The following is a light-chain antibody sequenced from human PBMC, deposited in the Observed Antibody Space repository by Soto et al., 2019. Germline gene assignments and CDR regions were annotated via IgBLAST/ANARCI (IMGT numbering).Light chain of an antibody. Sequence: QSALTQPRSVSGSPGQSVTISCTGTSSDVGGYNYVSWYQQHPGKAPKLMIYDVSNRPSGVPDRFSGSKSGNTASLTISGLQAEDEADYYCCSYAGSYTLVFGGGTKLTLL. J-gene: IGLJ2*01. CDR3: CSYAGSYTLV. CDR2: DVS. V-gene: IGLV2-11*01. CDR1: SSDVGGYNY.